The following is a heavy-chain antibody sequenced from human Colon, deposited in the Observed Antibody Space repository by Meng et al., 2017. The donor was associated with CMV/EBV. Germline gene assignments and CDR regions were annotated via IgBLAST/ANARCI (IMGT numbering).Heavy chain of an antibody. D-gene: IGHD5-18*01. V-gene: IGHV4-59*12. CDR1: GGSISSYY. CDR2: IYYSGST. J-gene: IGHJ4*02. Sequence: GSLRLSCTVSGGSISSYYWSWIRQPPGKGLEWIGYIYYSGSTNYNPSLKSRVTISVDTSKNQFSLKLSSVTAADTAVYYCARVGYGYLFWGQGALVTVSS. CDR3: ARVGYGYLF.